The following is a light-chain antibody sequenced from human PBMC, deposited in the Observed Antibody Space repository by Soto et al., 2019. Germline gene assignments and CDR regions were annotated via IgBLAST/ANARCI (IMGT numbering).Light chain of an antibody. CDR3: QQYNSYLWT. Sequence: TQSPSTLSASVGDRVTITCRASQSISSWLAWYQQKPGKAPKLLIYDASSLESGVPSRFSGSGSGTEFTLTISSLQPDDFATYYCQQYNSYLWTVGQGTKVDIK. CDR1: QSISSW. J-gene: IGKJ1*01. CDR2: DAS. V-gene: IGKV1-5*01.